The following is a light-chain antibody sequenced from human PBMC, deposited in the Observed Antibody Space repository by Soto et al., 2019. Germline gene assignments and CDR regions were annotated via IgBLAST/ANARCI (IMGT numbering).Light chain of an antibody. CDR2: GAS. CDR3: QQYGSSPPIT. Sequence: EIVLTQSPGTLSLSPGERATLSCRASHSISSSYLAWYQQKPGQAPRLLIYGASSRATGIPDRFSGSGSGTDFTLIISRLEPEDFVVYYCQQYGSSPPITFGQGTRLEIK. J-gene: IGKJ5*01. V-gene: IGKV3-20*01. CDR1: HSISSSY.